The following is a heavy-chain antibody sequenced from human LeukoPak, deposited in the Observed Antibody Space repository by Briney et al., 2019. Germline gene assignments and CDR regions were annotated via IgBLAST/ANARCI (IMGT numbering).Heavy chain of an antibody. CDR3: AKDPYSSAWYGRSDY. D-gene: IGHD6-19*01. CDR1: GFTFSNFE. CDR2: ITRSSRII. V-gene: IGHV3-23*01. Sequence: GGSLRLSCAASGFTFSNFEMNWVRQIPGKGLEWLSFITRSSRIIYYADSVKGRFTISRDNSKNTLYLQMNSLRAEDTAVYYCAKDPYSSAWYGRSDYWGQGTLVTVSS. J-gene: IGHJ4*02.